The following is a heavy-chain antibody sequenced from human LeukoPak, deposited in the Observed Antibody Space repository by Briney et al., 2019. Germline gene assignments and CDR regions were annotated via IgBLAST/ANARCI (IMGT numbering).Heavy chain of an antibody. D-gene: IGHD5-12*01. J-gene: IGHJ3*02. CDR2: INPSGGST. CDR1: GYTFTSYY. V-gene: IGHV1-46*01. CDR3: AIGKDIGATIGSDAFDI. Sequence: GASVKVSCKASGYTFTSYYMHWVRQAPGQGLEWMGIINPSGGSTSYAQKFQGRVTMSRDMSTSTVYMELSSLRSEDTAVYCCAIGKDIGATIGSDAFDIWGQGTMVTVSS.